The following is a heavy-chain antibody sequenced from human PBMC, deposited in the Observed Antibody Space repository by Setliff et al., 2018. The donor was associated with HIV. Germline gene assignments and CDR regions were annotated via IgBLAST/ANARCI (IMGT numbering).Heavy chain of an antibody. J-gene: IGHJ5*02. Sequence: PSETLSLTCAVSGYSISSGYYWGWIRQPPGKGLEWIGSIYHSGSTYYNPSLKSRVTISVDTSKNQFSLKLSSVTAADTAVYYCARVSLAARTAWFDPWGQGTLVTVSS. CDR3: ARVSLAARTAWFDP. V-gene: IGHV4-38-2*01. D-gene: IGHD6-6*01. CDR1: GYSISSGYY. CDR2: IYHSGST.